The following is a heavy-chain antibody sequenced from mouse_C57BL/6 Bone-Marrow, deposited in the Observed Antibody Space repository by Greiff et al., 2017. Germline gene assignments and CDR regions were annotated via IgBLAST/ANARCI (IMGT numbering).Heavy chain of an antibody. CDR1: GYSITSGYY. Sequence: EVKLQESGPGLVKPSQSLSLTCSVTGYSITSGYYWNWIRQFPGNKLEWMGYISYDGSNNYNPSLKNRISITRDTSKNQFFLKLNSVTTEDTATYYCARGPYYSNSFAYWGQGTLVTVSA. J-gene: IGHJ3*01. D-gene: IGHD2-5*01. CDR2: ISYDGSN. CDR3: ARGPYYSNSFAY. V-gene: IGHV3-6*01.